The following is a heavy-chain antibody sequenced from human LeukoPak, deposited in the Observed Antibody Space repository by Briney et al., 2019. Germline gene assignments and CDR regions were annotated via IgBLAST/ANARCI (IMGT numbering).Heavy chain of an antibody. J-gene: IGHJ5*02. CDR3: ARVIVATWDDDWFDP. CDR1: GRSISSYY. D-gene: IGHD1-1*01. Sequence: SYNLSLTCTCSGRSISSYYWCWIVPPAPHGPARIGRFYSTENTIYNPSLKSRVTMSGDTSKNQLSLKLNSVTVADTAIYYCARVIVATWDDDWFDPWGQGILVTVSS. V-gene: IGHV4-4*07. CDR2: FYSTENT.